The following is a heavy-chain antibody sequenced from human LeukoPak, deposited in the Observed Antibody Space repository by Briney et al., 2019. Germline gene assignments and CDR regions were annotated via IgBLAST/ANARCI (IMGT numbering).Heavy chain of an antibody. J-gene: IGHJ4*02. D-gene: IGHD6-6*01. CDR1: GFTFSSYG. Sequence: PGRSLRLSCAASGFTFSSYGMHWVRQAPGKGLEWVAVIWYGGSNKYYADSVKGRFTISRDNSKNTLYLQMNSLRAEDTAVYYCAKGDSSSSAFDYWGQGTLVTVSS. CDR2: IWYGGSNK. CDR3: AKGDSSSSAFDY. V-gene: IGHV3-33*08.